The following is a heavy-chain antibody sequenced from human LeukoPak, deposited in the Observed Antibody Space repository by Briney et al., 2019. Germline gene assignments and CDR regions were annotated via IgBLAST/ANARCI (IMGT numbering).Heavy chain of an antibody. CDR2: IKKEGSEK. CDR3: ARHLSGVTGYTYGRGIDY. J-gene: IGHJ4*02. D-gene: IGHD5-18*01. CDR1: GFTISNYG. Sequence: PGGSLRLSCAASGFTISNYGMNWVRQAPGKGLEWVANIKKEGSEKYSVDSVKGRFTISRDNTKKSLYLQMNSLRAEDMAVYYCARHLSGVTGYTYGRGIDYWGQGTLVTVSS. V-gene: IGHV3-7*01.